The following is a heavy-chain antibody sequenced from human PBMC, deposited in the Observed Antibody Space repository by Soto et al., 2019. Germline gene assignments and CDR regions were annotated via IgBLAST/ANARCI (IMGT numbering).Heavy chain of an antibody. Sequence: GGSLRLSCAASGFTFSSYGMHWVRQAPGKGLEWVAVIWYDGSNKYYADSVKGRFTISRDNSKNTLYLQMNSLRAEDTAVYYCARDSVYSSSWYRVSYFDYWGQGTLVTVSS. V-gene: IGHV3-33*01. CDR3: ARDSVYSSSWYRVSYFDY. J-gene: IGHJ4*02. D-gene: IGHD6-13*01. CDR2: IWYDGSNK. CDR1: GFTFSSYG.